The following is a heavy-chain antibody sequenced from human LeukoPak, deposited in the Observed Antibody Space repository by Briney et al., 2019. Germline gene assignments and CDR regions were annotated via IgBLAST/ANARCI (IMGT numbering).Heavy chain of an antibody. V-gene: IGHV3-23*01. CDR1: GLTFTSDA. J-gene: IGHJ6*04. CDR2: ISGSGGST. D-gene: IGHD3-10*02. Sequence: RGSLRLSCAASGLTFTSDAMSWVRHAPGKGLEWVSAISGSGGSTYYADSVKGRFTISRDNAKNSLYLQMNSLRAEDTAVYYCAELGITMIGGVWGKGSTVTISS. CDR3: AELGITMIGGV.